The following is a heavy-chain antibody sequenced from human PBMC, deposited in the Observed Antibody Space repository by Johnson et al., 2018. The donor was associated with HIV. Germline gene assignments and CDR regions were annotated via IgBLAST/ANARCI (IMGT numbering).Heavy chain of an antibody. J-gene: IGHJ3*02. Sequence: QLVESGGGVVQPGGSLRLSCAGSGFTFDDYAMHWVRQAPGKGLEWVSGISWNSGSIGYADSVKGRFTISRDNSKNTLYLQMNSLRAEDTAVYYCAKDWSMVRGVIDAFDIWGQG. CDR2: ISWNSGSI. CDR1: GFTFDDYA. D-gene: IGHD3-10*01. CDR3: AKDWSMVRGVIDAFDI. V-gene: IGHV3-9*01.